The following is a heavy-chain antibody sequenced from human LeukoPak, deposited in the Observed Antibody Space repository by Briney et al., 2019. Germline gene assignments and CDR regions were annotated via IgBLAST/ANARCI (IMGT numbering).Heavy chain of an antibody. CDR2: IKKDGSEK. V-gene: IGHV3-7*01. D-gene: IGHD3-22*01. J-gene: IGHJ3*02. CDR1: GFTFSSYA. CDR3: ARCVESTMTGCAFDI. Sequence: GGSLRLSCAASGFTFSSYAMSWVRQAPGKGLEWVANIKKDGSEKYYVDSVKGRFTISRDNAKTSLYLQMNSLRAEDTAVYYCARCVESTMTGCAFDIWGQGTMVTVSS.